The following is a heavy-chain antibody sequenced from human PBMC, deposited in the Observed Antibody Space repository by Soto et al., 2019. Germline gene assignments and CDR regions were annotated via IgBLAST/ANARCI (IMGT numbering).Heavy chain of an antibody. J-gene: IGHJ5*01. D-gene: IGHD7-27*01. CDR1: GDSISNLDYF. V-gene: IGHV4-30-4*01. CDR3: ARGRYCLTGRCFPNWFDS. CDR2: IYKSATT. Sequence: SETLSLTCSVSGDSISNLDYFWAWIRRPPGQALEYIGYIYKSATTYYNPSFESRVAISVDTSKSQFSLNVTSVTAADTAVYFCARGRYCLTGRCFPNWFDSWGQGALVTVSS.